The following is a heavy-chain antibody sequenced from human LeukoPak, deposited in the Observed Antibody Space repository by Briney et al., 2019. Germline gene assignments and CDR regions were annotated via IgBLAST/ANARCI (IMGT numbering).Heavy chain of an antibody. V-gene: IGHV4-61*02. Sequence: SQTLSLTCTVSGGSISSASYYWSWIRQPAGKGLEWIGRVYTSGSTNYNPSLKSRVTMSVDTSKNQFSLKLSSVTAADTAVYYCARAVHSYDSNGYHLYYFDYWGQGTLVTVSS. J-gene: IGHJ4*02. D-gene: IGHD3-22*01. CDR2: VYTSGST. CDR1: GGSISSASYY. CDR3: ARAVHSYDSNGYHLYYFDY.